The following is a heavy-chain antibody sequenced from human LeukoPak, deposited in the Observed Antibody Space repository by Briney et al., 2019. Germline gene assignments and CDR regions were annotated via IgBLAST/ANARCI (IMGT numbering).Heavy chain of an antibody. Sequence: GGSLRLSCAASGLSVSSNYLTWVRQAPGKGLEWVSLIYSGGNTDYADSVKGRFTISRDTSKNTMYLQMNSLRAEDTAVYYCARGGYYYDSSGYDGAFDIWGQGTMVTVSS. D-gene: IGHD3-22*01. CDR3: ARGGYYYDSSGYDGAFDI. CDR1: GLSVSSNY. CDR2: IYSGGNT. J-gene: IGHJ3*02. V-gene: IGHV3-53*01.